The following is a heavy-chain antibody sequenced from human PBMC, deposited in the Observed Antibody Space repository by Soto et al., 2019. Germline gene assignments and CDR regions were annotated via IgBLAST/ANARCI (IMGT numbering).Heavy chain of an antibody. Sequence: GGSLRLSCATSGLTFSNYAMSWVRQAPGGGLEWVSSMSGSSSTAYYADSVRGRFTISRDRSKNTLYLQMSSLRAEDTALYYCAKNQERELPRVIDFWGQGTLVTVSS. CDR3: AKNQERELPRVIDF. D-gene: IGHD1-7*01. CDR2: MSGSSSTA. CDR1: GLTFSNYA. V-gene: IGHV3-23*01. J-gene: IGHJ4*02.